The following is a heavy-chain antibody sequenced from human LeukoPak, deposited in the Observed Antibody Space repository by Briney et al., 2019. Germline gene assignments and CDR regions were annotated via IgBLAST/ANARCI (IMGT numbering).Heavy chain of an antibody. CDR3: ASCTVVGKVEGYYYYYMDV. CDR1: GYIFSNFD. Sequence: ASVKVSCKASGYIFSNFDINWLRQAPGQGLEWVGWMNPNSGNTGSAQKFQGRVTMTRDTSTSTAYMELSSLRSDDTAVYYCASCTVVGKVEGYYYYYMDVWGKGTTVTVSS. CDR2: MNPNSGNT. V-gene: IGHV1-8*01. D-gene: IGHD4-23*01. J-gene: IGHJ6*03.